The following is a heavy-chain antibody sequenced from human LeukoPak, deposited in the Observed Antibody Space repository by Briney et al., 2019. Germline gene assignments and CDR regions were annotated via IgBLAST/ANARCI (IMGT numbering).Heavy chain of an antibody. CDR3: ARHPNSNWDY. CDR2: INAVNGNT. V-gene: IGHV1-3*01. D-gene: IGHD6-13*01. J-gene: IGHJ4*02. Sequence: ASVKVSCKASGYTFTDHAMHWVRQAPGQRLEWMGWINAVNGNTKYSQNFQGRVTITRDTSATTAYMELSSLRVEDTAVYYCARHPNSNWDYWGQGTLVTVSS. CDR1: GYTFTDHA.